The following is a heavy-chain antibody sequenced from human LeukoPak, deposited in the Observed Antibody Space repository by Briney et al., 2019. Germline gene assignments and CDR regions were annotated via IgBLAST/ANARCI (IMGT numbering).Heavy chain of an antibody. D-gene: IGHD3-10*01. Sequence: GGSLRLSCAASGFNFDDYGMSWVRQAPGKGLEWVSGINWNGGSTGYADSVKGRFTISRDNAKNSLYLQMNSLRAEDTAVYYCARDQVRITMVRGVMNWFDPWGQGTLVTVSS. J-gene: IGHJ5*02. CDR1: GFNFDDYG. V-gene: IGHV3-20*04. CDR2: INWNGGST. CDR3: ARDQVRITMVRGVMNWFDP.